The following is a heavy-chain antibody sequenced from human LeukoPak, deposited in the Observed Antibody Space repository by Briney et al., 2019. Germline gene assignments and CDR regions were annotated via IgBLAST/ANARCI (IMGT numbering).Heavy chain of an antibody. J-gene: IGHJ5*02. V-gene: IGHV3-23*01. CDR3: AKGAGPGKVDWFAR. CDR1: GFTFSAFA. CDR2: ITGGGNSV. Sequence: QSGGSLRLSCAASGFTFSAFAMTSVRQAPGKAPEWIASITGGGNSVFDAESVKGRFTFARDNSKNTLFLHMGSLRAEDTAVYYCAKGAGPGKVDWFARWGQGSQVTVSS. D-gene: IGHD6-13*01.